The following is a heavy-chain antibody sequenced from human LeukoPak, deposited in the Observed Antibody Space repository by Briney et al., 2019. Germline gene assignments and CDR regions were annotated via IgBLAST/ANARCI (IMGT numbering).Heavy chain of an antibody. D-gene: IGHD1-14*01. CDR2: INPSGGST. J-gene: IGHJ4*02. CDR3: ARDASPRTFDY. V-gene: IGHV1-46*01. Sequence: ASEKVSCKASGYTFTSYYMHWVRQAPGQGLEWMGIINPSGGSTSYAQKFQGRVTMTRDTSTSTVYMELSSLRSEDTAVYYCARDASPRTFDYWGQGTLVTVSS. CDR1: GYTFTSYY.